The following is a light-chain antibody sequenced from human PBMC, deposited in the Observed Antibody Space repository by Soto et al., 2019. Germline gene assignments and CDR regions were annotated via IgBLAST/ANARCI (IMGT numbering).Light chain of an antibody. CDR1: SSNIGSDS. J-gene: IGLJ1*01. Sequence: QSVLTQPPSASGTPGQRVTISCSGSSSNIGSDSVIWFQHLPGTTPKLLIYGNNQRPSGVPDRFSGSKSGTSASLVISGLQSEDEADYYCAAWDGSLNAYVFGTGTKVTVL. V-gene: IGLV1-44*01. CDR3: AAWDGSLNAYV. CDR2: GNN.